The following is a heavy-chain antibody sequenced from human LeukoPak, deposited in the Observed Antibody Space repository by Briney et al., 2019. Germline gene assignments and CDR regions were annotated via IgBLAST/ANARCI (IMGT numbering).Heavy chain of an antibody. CDR1: GGSFSGYY. D-gene: IGHD2-2*02. J-gene: IGHJ4*02. V-gene: IGHV4-59*10. CDR2: IYSSGST. CDR3: AREGYCRSTSCHTLSDY. Sequence: SETLSLTCAVYGGSFSGYYWSWIRQPAGKGLEWIGRIYSSGSTNYNPSLKSRVTMSIDTSKNQFSLKLRSVTAADTAVYYCAREGYCRSTSCHTLSDYWGQGTLVTVSS.